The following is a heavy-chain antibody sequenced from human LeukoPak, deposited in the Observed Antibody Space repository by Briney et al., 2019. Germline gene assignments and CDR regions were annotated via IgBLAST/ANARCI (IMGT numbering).Heavy chain of an antibody. D-gene: IGHD3-22*01. CDR3: AAGETYYYDSSGYYGFDY. CDR1: GYTFTSYG. CDR2: ISAYNGNT. J-gene: IGHJ4*02. Sequence: ASVKVSCTASGYTFTSYGISWVRQAPGQGLEWMGWISAYNGNTNYAQKLQGRVTMTTDTSTSTAYMELRSLRSDDTAVYYCAAGETYYYDSSGYYGFDYWGQGTLVTVS. V-gene: IGHV1-18*01.